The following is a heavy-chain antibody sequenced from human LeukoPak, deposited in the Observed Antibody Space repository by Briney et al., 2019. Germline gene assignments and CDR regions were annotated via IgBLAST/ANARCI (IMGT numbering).Heavy chain of an antibody. CDR1: GYTFSSYG. CDR3: ARVCRPSVDSGSYRPTYYFDY. D-gene: IGHD1-26*01. CDR2: ISAYNGNT. J-gene: IGHJ4*02. Sequence: ASVKVSRKASGYTFSSYGISWVRQAPGQGLEWMGWISAYNGNTNYAQNLQGRVTMTTDTSTSTAYMELRTLRSDDTAVYYCARVCRPSVDSGSYRPTYYFDYCGQGTLVTVSS. V-gene: IGHV1-18*01.